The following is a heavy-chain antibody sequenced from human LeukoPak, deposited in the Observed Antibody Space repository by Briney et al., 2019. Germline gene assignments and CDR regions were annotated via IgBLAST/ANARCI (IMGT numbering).Heavy chain of an antibody. CDR2: IKEDGSIQ. CDR3: ARDVWTGVAVSDY. J-gene: IGHJ4*02. D-gene: IGHD6-19*01. V-gene: IGHV3-7*01. Sequence: GGSLRLSCVASGFTFSSYWMTWVRQAPGKGLEWLANIKEDGSIQYYLDSVRGRFTISRDNAKTTVYLQLNSLRADDTAVYYCARDVWTGVAVSDYWGQGTLVTVSS. CDR1: GFTFSSYW.